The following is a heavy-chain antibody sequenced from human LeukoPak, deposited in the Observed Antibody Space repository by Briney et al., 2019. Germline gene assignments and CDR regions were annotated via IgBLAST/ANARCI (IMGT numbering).Heavy chain of an antibody. D-gene: IGHD1-26*01. CDR3: ARVGGKSYYYYYYMDV. J-gene: IGHJ6*03. Sequence: GGSLRLSCAASGFTFSSYAMSWVRQAPGKGLEWVSAIGGSGGSTYYADSVKGRFTISRDNAKNSLYLQMNSLRAEDTAVYYCARVGGKSYYYYYYMDVWGKGTTVTISS. CDR2: IGGSGGST. CDR1: GFTFSSYA. V-gene: IGHV3-23*01.